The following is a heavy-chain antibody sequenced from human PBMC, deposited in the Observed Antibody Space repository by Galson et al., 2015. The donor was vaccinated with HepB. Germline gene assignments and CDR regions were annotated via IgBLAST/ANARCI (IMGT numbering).Heavy chain of an antibody. V-gene: IGHV4-34*01. CDR2: INHSGST. Sequence: SETLSLTCAVYGGSFSGYYWSWIRQPPGKGLEWIGEINHSGSTNYNPSLKSRVTISVDTSKNQFSLKLSSVTAADTAVYYCARGVRGWLLYAHNYYYYYMDVWGKGTTVTVSS. CDR3: ARGVRGWLLYAHNYYYYYMDV. J-gene: IGHJ6*03. D-gene: IGHD3-3*01. CDR1: GGSFSGYY.